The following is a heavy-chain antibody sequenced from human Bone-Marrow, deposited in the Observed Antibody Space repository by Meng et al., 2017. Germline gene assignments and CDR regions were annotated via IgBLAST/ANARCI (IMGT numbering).Heavy chain of an antibody. D-gene: IGHD1-26*01. V-gene: IGHV3-21*01. CDR1: GFSFSTYN. CDR2: INGRSNYK. Sequence: GGSLRLSCAASGFSFSTYNMNWVRQAPGKGLEWVSSINGRSNYKYYADSVKGRFTISRDNAKNSLYLQMKGLRADDTALYYCVREDGKVGSTSAFDVWGHGTMVTVSS. CDR3: VREDGKVGSTSAFDV. J-gene: IGHJ3*01.